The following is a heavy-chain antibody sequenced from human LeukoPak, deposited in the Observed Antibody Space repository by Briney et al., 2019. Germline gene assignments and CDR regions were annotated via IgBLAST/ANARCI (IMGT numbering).Heavy chain of an antibody. V-gene: IGHV1-2*02. CDR2: INPNSGGT. CDR1: GYTFTGYY. Sequence: ASVKVSCKASGYTFTGYYMHWVRQAPGQGLEWMGWINPNSGGTNYAQKFQGRVTMTRDTSISTAYMELSRLRSDDTAVYYCARTPRYCSSTSCYTRGVGMDVWGQGTTVTVSS. CDR3: ARTPRYCSSTSCYTRGVGMDV. D-gene: IGHD2-2*02. J-gene: IGHJ6*02.